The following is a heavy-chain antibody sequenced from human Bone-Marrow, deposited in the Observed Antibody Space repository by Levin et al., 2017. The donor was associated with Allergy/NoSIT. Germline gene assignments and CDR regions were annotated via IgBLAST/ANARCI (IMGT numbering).Heavy chain of an antibody. CDR3: ARGGHCGGGTCYSDYFDY. Sequence: GGSLRLSCAVSGFTFSDHYMDWVRQAPGKGLEWLGRSRNKANGYTTEYAASVNGRFTVSRDDSKHSLYLQMNSMETEDTAVYYCARGGHCGGGTCYSDYFDYWGQGTLVTVSS. D-gene: IGHD2-15*01. J-gene: IGHJ4*02. V-gene: IGHV3-72*01. CDR1: GFTFSDHY. CDR2: SRNKANGYTT.